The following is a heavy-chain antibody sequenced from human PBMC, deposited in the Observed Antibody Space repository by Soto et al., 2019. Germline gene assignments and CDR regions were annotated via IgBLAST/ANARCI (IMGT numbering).Heavy chain of an antibody. D-gene: IGHD1-26*01. CDR3: ARVPSGSYPRGVFDY. V-gene: IGHV3-11*06. Sequence: QVQLVASGGGLVKPGGSLRLSCAASGFTFSDYYMSWIRQAPGKGLEWVSYISSSSSYTNYADSVKGRFTISRDNAKNSLYLQMNSLRAEDTAVYYCARVPSGSYPRGVFDYWGQGTLVTVSS. CDR2: ISSSSSYT. J-gene: IGHJ4*02. CDR1: GFTFSDYY.